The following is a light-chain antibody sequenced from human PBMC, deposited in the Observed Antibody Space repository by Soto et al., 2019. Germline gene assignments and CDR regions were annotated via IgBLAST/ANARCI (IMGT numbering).Light chain of an antibody. V-gene: IGKV1-39*01. J-gene: IGKJ1*01. CDR2: AAS. CDR1: QNIIFY. CDR3: QQSHTTPVYS. Sequence: DIQMTQSPSSLSASVGDRVTITCRASQNIIFYLNWYQQKPGEAPKLLIYAASNLQSGVPSRFSATGSGKDFTLNIRSLQPEDFAHYFCQQSHTTPVYSFGQGTKVDIK.